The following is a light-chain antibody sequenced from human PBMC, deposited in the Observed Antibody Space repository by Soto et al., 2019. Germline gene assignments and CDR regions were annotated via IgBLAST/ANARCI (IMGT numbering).Light chain of an antibody. CDR3: QQYGSSPPAT. J-gene: IGKJ4*01. Sequence: EIVLTQSPGTLSLSPGERATLSCRASQSVSSSYLAWYQQKPGQAHRLLIYGASSRATGIPDRFSGSGSGTDFTLTISRLEPEDFAVYYCQQYGSSPPATFGGGTKVEIK. CDR2: GAS. CDR1: QSVSSSY. V-gene: IGKV3-20*01.